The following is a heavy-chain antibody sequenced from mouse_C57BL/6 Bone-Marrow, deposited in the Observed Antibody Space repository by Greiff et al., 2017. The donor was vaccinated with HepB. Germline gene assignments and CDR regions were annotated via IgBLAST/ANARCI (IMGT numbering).Heavy chain of an antibody. V-gene: IGHV14-4*01. CDR3: TTRSLPYYFDY. CDR2: IDPENGDT. J-gene: IGHJ2*01. CDR1: GFNIKDDY. Sequence: VQLKESGAELVRPGASVKLSCTASGFNIKDDYMHWVKQRPEQGLEWIGWIDPENGDTEYASKFQGKATITADTSSNTAYLQRSSLTSEDTAVYYCTTRSLPYYFDYWGQGTTLTVSS. D-gene: IGHD3-1*01.